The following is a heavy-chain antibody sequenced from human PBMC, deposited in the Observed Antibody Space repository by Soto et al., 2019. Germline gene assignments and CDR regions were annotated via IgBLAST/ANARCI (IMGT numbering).Heavy chain of an antibody. CDR1: GFTFGNYR. V-gene: IGHV3-74*01. CDR2: ISDYGRI. D-gene: IGHD1-1*01. J-gene: IGHJ4*02. Sequence: GGSLSLSCAASGFTFGNYRMHWVRQAPGKGLVWVSRISDYGRINYADSVKDRFIISRDDARSELYLQLNDLRVEDTATYYCARGGLEPFDHWGQGALVTVSS. CDR3: ARGGLEPFDH.